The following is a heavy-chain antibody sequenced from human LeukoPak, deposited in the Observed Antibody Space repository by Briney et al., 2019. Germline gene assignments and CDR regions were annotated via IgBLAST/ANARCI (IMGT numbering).Heavy chain of an antibody. V-gene: IGHV3-21*01. J-gene: IGHJ5*02. CDR1: GFTFSSYT. Sequence: PGGSLRLSCAASGFTFSSYTMNWVRPAPGKGLEWISYISGSRRQIYYADSVKGRFTISRDNAQDSLYLQMNSLRAEDTALYYCVRLPNTATFPNWFDPGGQGTRVTVS. CDR3: VRLPNTATFPNWFDP. D-gene: IGHD2/OR15-2a*01. CDR2: ISGSRRQI.